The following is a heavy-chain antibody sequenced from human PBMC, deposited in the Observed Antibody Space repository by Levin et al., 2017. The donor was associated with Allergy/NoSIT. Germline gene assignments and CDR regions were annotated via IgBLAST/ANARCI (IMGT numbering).Heavy chain of an antibody. CDR2: INPNSGGT. Sequence: GESLKISCKASGYTFTGYYMHWVRQAPGQGLEWMGWINPNSGGTNYAQEFQGRVTMTRDTSISTAYMDLSRLTSDDTAVYYCARSPCSISCSSPGWVWGQGTTVTVSS. CDR1: GYTFTGYY. D-gene: IGHD2-2*01. V-gene: IGHV1-2*02. J-gene: IGHJ6*02. CDR3: ARSPCSISCSSPGWV.